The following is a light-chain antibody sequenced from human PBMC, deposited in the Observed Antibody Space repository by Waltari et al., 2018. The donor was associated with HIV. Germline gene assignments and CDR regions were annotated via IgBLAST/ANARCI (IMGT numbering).Light chain of an antibody. CDR3: HQYFSDPFS. Sequence: DIQMTQLPSSLSASVGDRVTISCRATQDIGNSVSWYQQRPGEVPKLLVYGGFIRQRGVASRITGRGSGTDFSLTISSLQPEDFATYFCHQYFSDPFSFGGGTKVEF. CDR1: QDIGNS. CDR2: GGF. V-gene: IGKV1-NL1*01. J-gene: IGKJ4*01.